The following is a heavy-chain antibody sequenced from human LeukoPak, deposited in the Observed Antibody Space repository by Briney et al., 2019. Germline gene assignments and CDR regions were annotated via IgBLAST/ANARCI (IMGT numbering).Heavy chain of an antibody. V-gene: IGHV3-23*01. CDR3: AKDGHYDFWSGYYPSFDY. CDR2: ISGSGGST. Sequence: PGGSLRLSCAASGFTFSSYAMSWVRRAPGKGLEWVSAISGSGGSTYYADSVKGRFTISRDNSKNTLYLQMNSLRAEDTAVYYCAKDGHYDFWSGYYPSFDYWGQGTLVTVSS. CDR1: GFTFSSYA. J-gene: IGHJ4*02. D-gene: IGHD3-3*01.